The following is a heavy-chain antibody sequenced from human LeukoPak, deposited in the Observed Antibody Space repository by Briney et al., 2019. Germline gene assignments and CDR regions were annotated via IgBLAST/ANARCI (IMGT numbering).Heavy chain of an antibody. V-gene: IGHV4-59*01. CDR1: GGSISSYY. CDR2: IYYSGST. CDR3: ARGDGLRYYGMDV. Sequence: SETLSLTCTVSGGSISSYYWSWIRQPPGKGLEWIGYIYYSGSTNYNPSLKSRVTISVDTSKNQFSLKLSSVTAADTAVYYCARGDGLRYYGMDVWGQGTTVTVSS. D-gene: IGHD5-24*01. J-gene: IGHJ6*02.